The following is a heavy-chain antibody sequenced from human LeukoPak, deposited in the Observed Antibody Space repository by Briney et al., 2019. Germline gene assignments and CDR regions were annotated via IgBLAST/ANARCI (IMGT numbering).Heavy chain of an antibody. CDR1: GFTFSNYW. CDR2: IKQDGNER. V-gene: IGHV3-7*01. J-gene: IGHJ4*02. D-gene: IGHD5-18*01. Sequence: PGGSLRLSCAASGFTFSNYWMSWVRQAPGKGLEWVANIKQDGNERYYVDSVKGRFTISRDNAENSLYLQMSSLRAEDTAVYYCAKRIQSAMATGYWGQGTLVTVSS. CDR3: AKRIQSAMATGY.